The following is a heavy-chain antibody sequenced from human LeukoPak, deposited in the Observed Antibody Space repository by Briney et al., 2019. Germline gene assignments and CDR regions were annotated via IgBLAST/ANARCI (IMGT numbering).Heavy chain of an antibody. CDR3: VRDADGGNSWFDS. CDR2: ISSSSGDI. Sequence: GGSLRLSCAASGFVFSTHSMNWVRQAPGKGLEWVSWISSSSGDIYYAESVRGRFTISRDDAKNSLYLQMNNVRDEDTAVYYCVRDADGGNSWFDSWGQGTLVTVSS. CDR1: GFVFSTHS. J-gene: IGHJ5*01. V-gene: IGHV3-21*01. D-gene: IGHD4-23*01.